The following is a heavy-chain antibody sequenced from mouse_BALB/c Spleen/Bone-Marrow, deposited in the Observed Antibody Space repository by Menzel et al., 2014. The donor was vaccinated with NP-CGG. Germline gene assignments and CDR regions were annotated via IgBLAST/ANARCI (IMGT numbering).Heavy chain of an antibody. CDR2: IDPANGNT. CDR3: AGDGAY. D-gene: IGHD3-3*01. CDR1: GFNIKDTY. Sequence: EVQPVESGAELVKPGASVKLSCTASGFNIKDTYMHWVKQRPEQGLEWIGRIDPANGNTKYDPKFQGKATITADTSSNTAHLQLSSLTSEDTAVYYCAGDGAYWGQGTLVTVSA. J-gene: IGHJ3*01. V-gene: IGHV14-3*02.